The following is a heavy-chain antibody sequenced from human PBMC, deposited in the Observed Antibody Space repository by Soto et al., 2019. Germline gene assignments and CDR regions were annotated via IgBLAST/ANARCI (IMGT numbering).Heavy chain of an antibody. CDR3: AGGGYGDY. CDR2: ISAHNGNT. CDR1: GYTFTTYG. D-gene: IGHD1-1*01. Sequence: QVHLVQSGAEVKKPGAPVKVSCKGSGYTFTTYGITWVRQAPGQGLEWMGWISAHNGNTNYAQKVQGRVTVTRDTSTSTAYRGRRSLRSDVTAVYYGAGGGYGDYGGEGALVTVSS. J-gene: IGHJ4*02. V-gene: IGHV1-18*01.